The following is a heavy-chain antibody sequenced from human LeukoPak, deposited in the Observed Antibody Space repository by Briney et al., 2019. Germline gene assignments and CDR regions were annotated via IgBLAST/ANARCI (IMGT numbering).Heavy chain of an antibody. CDR2: IYHSGST. CDR1: GGPISSGGYS. V-gene: IGHV4-30-2*01. CDR3: ARALIPYCSGGSCYLDAFDI. Sequence: SETLSLTCAVSGGPISSGGYSWSWIRQPPGKGLEWIGYIYHSGSTYYNPSLKSRVTISVDRSKNQFSLKLSSVTAADTAVYYCARALIPYCSGGSCYLDAFDIWGQGTMVTVSS. D-gene: IGHD2-15*01. J-gene: IGHJ3*02.